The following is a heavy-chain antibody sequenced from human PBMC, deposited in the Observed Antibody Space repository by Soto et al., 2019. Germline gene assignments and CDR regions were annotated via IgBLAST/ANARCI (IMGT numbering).Heavy chain of an antibody. D-gene: IGHD3-16*02. V-gene: IGHV3-23*01. CDR1: GFTFSTYV. CDR2: IFGSGVNT. CDR3: AKGGRNQDVIFLS. J-gene: IGHJ5*02. Sequence: GGSLRLSCAASGFTFSTYVMSWVRQAPGKGLEWVSTIFGSGVNTYYADSVKGRFTVSRDNSQNTLTLQMNSLRADDTAVYYCAKGGRNQDVIFLSWGLGTLVTVSS.